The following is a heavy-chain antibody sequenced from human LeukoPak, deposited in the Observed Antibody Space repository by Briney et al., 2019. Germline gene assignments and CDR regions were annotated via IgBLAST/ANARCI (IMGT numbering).Heavy chain of an antibody. D-gene: IGHD2-15*01. J-gene: IGHJ5*02. V-gene: IGHV3-11*01. CDR2: ISSSGSTI. CDR3: ARDRAISGGSCCWFDP. Sequence: GGSLRLSCAASGFTFSDYYMSWIRQAPGNGLEWVSYISSSGSTIYYADSVKGRFTISRDNAKNSLYLQMNSLRAEDTAVYYCARDRAISGGSCCWFDPWGQGTLVTVSS. CDR1: GFTFSDYY.